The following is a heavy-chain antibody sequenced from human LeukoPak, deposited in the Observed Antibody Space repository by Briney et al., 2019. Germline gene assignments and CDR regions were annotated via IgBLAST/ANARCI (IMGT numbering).Heavy chain of an antibody. Sequence: GGSLRLSCAASGFTLSSYSMNWVRQAPGKGLEWVSYISSSSSAMYYADSVKGRFTISRDNAKNSLYLQMNSLRAEDTAVYYCARDDSSGYYDFDYWGQGTLVTVSS. V-gene: IGHV3-48*01. CDR1: GFTLSSYS. CDR2: ISSSSSAM. J-gene: IGHJ4*02. CDR3: ARDDSSGYYDFDY. D-gene: IGHD3-22*01.